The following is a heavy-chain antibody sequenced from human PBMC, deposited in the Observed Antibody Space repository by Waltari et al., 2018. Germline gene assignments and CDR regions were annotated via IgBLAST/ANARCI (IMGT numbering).Heavy chain of an antibody. J-gene: IGHJ4*02. Sequence: QLQESGPGLVKPSGTLSLTCGVSGDSLSSTYCWSGVRQPPGKGLEWIGQVRGDGRTNYNPSFASRVTVSLDTYNNEFSLMVTSATAADTAVYYCARDRGRGLYLDSWGPGTLVTVSP. D-gene: IGHD2-15*01. CDR1: GDSLSSTYC. CDR3: ARDRGRGLYLDS. CDR2: VRGDGRT. V-gene: IGHV4-4*02.